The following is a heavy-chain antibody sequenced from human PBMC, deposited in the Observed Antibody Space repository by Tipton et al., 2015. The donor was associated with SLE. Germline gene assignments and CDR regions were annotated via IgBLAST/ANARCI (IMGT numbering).Heavy chain of an antibody. CDR1: GFSFSSYG. Sequence: GSLRLSCAASGFSFSSYGMHWVRQAPGKGLEWVSGIGGSGGSTYFADPVKGRFTISRDNSKNSLYLQMNSLRAEDTAVYYCARDSGLLGTFDIWGQGTMVTVSS. V-gene: IGHV3-23*01. CDR3: ARDSGLLGTFDI. J-gene: IGHJ3*02. CDR2: IGGSGGST. D-gene: IGHD1-26*01.